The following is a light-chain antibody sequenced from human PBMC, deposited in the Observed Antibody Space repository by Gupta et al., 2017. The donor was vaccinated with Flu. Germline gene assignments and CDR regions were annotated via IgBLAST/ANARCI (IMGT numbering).Light chain of an antibody. CDR3: QQYNNWPPWT. V-gene: IGKV3-15*01. Sequence: EIVMRQSPATLSVSPGETATLSCRAGQRVYSNLAWYQQKPGQAPRLLIYGASTRATGVPARFSGSGSGTEFTLTISSLQSEDFAVYYCQQYNNWPPWTFGQGTKVEIK. CDR1: QRVYSN. CDR2: GAS. J-gene: IGKJ1*01.